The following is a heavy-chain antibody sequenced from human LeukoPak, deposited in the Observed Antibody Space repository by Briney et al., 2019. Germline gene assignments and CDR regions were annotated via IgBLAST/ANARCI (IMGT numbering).Heavy chain of an antibody. CDR2: ISSGSSYI. Sequence: GGSLRLSCAASGFTFSSYSMNWVRQAPGKVLEWISSISSGSSYIYYADSVRGRFTVSRDNAKNSLYLQMNSLRAEYTAVYYCARDVTSGWYLFDYWGQGTLVTVSS. CDR3: ARDVTSGWYLFDY. CDR1: GFTFSSYS. J-gene: IGHJ4*02. D-gene: IGHD6-19*01. V-gene: IGHV3-21*01.